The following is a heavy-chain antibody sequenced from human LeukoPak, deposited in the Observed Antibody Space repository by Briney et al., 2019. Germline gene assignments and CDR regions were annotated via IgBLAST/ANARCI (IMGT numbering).Heavy chain of an antibody. J-gene: IGHJ4*02. CDR3: AKPEGIWRYKFLFDY. V-gene: IGHV3-30*02. CDR2: IRYDGSNK. D-gene: IGHD1-1*01. Sequence: PGGSLRLSCAASGFTFSSYGMHWVRQAPGKGLEWVAFIRYDGSNKYYADSVKGRFTISRDNSKNTLYLQMNSLRAEDTAVYYCAKPEGIWRYKFLFDYWGQGTLVTVSS. CDR1: GFTFSSYG.